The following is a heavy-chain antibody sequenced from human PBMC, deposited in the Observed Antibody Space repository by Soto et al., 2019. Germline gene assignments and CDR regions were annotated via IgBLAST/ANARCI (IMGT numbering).Heavy chain of an antibody. J-gene: IGHJ4*02. Sequence: LSLTCTVSGGSISSGGYYWSWIRQHPGKGLEWIGYIDYSGSTHYNPSLKSRVTISVDTSKNQFSLKLRSVTAADTAVYYCSYGSSFDYWGQGTLVTVSS. D-gene: IGHD3-10*01. CDR1: GGSISSGGYY. CDR2: IDYSGST. V-gene: IGHV4-31*03. CDR3: SYGSSFDY.